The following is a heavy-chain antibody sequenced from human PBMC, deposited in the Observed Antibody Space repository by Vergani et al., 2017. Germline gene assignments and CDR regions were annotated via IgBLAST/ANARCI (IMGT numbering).Heavy chain of an antibody. Sequence: QVQLQQWGAGLLKPSETLSLTCAVYGGSFSGYYWSWIRQPPGKGLEWIGEINHSGSTNYRPSLKSRVTISVDTSKNQFSLKLSSVTAADTAVYFCARHSTVEWLVKLGWIDPWGQGILVTVSS. CDR2: INHSGST. D-gene: IGHD6-19*01. V-gene: IGHV4-34*01. J-gene: IGHJ5*02. CDR3: ARHSTVEWLVKLGWIDP. CDR1: GGSFSGYY.